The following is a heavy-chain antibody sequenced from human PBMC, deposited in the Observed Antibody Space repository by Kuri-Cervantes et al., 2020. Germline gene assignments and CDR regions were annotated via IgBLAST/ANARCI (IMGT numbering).Heavy chain of an antibody. CDR1: GFTFSSDS. J-gene: IGHJ6*02. CDR2: ISSSSSTI. Sequence: LSLTCAASGFTFSSDSMNWVRQAPGKGLEWVSYISSSSSTIYYADSVKGRFTISRDNAKNSLYLQMNSLRDEDTAVYYCARGYDFWSGYLGLRDYYYGMDVWGQGTTVTVSS. D-gene: IGHD3-3*01. V-gene: IGHV3-48*02. CDR3: ARGYDFWSGYLGLRDYYYGMDV.